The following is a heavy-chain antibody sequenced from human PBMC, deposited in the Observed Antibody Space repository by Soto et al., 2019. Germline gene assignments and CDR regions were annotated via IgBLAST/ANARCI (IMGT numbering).Heavy chain of an antibody. CDR1: GFTFSSYW. D-gene: IGHD2-2*01. V-gene: IGHV3-74*01. CDR3: ASYPTGCSSASCRYFDL. J-gene: IGHJ2*01. Sequence: EVQLVESGGGLVQPGGSLRLSCAASGFTFSSYWMHWVRQAPGKGLVWVSRINGDGSSTSHADSVKGRFTISRDNVKNTLYLQMNSQRAEDTAVYYCASYPTGCSSASCRYFDLWGRGTLVTVSS. CDR2: INGDGSST.